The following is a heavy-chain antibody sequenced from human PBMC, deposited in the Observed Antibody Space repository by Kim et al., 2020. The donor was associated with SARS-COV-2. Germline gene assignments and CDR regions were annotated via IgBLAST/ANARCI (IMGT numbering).Heavy chain of an antibody. Sequence: SETLSLTCTVSGGSISSYYWSWIRQPPGKGLEWIGNIYYSGSTNYNPSFKSRVTVSVDTSKNHFSLKLSSVTAADTAVYYCAKGEVWFDPWGQGTLVTVS. CDR3: AKGEVWFDP. J-gene: IGHJ5*02. CDR2: IYYSGST. D-gene: IGHD1-26*01. CDR1: GGSISSYY. V-gene: IGHV4-59*01.